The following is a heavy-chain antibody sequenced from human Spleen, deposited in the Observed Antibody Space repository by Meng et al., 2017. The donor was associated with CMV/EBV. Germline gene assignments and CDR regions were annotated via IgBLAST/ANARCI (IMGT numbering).Heavy chain of an antibody. J-gene: IGHJ3*02. Sequence: SGGSISSGGYYWNWIRQHPGKGLEWIGYIYYSGSTRYNPSLKSRVSISVDTSKNQFSLKLSSVTAADTAVYYCARDEGYNYGRDAFDIWGQGTMVTVSS. CDR2: IYYSGST. CDR3: ARDEGYNYGRDAFDI. V-gene: IGHV4-31*02. CDR1: GGSISSGGYY. D-gene: IGHD5-18*01.